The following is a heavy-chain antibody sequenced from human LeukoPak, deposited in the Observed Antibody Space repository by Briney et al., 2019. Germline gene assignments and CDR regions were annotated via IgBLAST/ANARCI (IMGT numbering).Heavy chain of an antibody. D-gene: IGHD1-1*01. J-gene: IGHJ4*02. CDR2: IFPTYSDP. CDR3: ARRLKISQGGTTDY. V-gene: IGHV5-51*01. Sequence: GESLKISCQTSGYSFNSYWIGWVRQLPGKGLEGMGIIFPTYSDPIYSPSFQGQVPISADRSITTAYLQWSSLRASDTAMYYCARRLKISQGGTTDYWGQGTLVTVSS. CDR1: GYSFNSYW.